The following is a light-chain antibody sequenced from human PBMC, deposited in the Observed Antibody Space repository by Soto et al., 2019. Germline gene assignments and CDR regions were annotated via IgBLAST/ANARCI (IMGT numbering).Light chain of an antibody. CDR2: GAS. Sequence: ESVLTQSPGTLSLSPGERATLSCRASQSVSSNSLAWYQQKPGQAPRLVIYGASSRATGTPDRFSGSGSGTDFTLTISRREPEDFAAYYCQQFGGSPPSWTFGQGTKVEI. CDR1: QSVSSNS. CDR3: QQFGGSPPSWT. J-gene: IGKJ1*01. V-gene: IGKV3-20*01.